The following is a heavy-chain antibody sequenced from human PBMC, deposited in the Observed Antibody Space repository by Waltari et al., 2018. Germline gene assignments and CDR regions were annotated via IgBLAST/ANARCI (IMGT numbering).Heavy chain of an antibody. J-gene: IGHJ4*02. CDR2: TIPSFGTA. CDR3: ARVPLPTDYGDGSYFDY. Sequence: QVQLVQSGAEVKKPGSSVKVSCKASGGTFSSYAISWVRQAPGQGLEWMGGTIPSFGTANYAQKFQGRVTITADESTSTAYMELSSLRSEDTAVYYCARVPLPTDYGDGSYFDYWGQGTLVTVSS. CDR1: GGTFSSYA. D-gene: IGHD4-17*01. V-gene: IGHV1-69*01.